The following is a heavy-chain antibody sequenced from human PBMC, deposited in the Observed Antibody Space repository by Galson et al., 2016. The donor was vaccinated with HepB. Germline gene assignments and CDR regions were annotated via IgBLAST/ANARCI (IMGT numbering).Heavy chain of an antibody. Sequence: VRQAPGKGLEWVALISYDGINSYYADSLKGRFTISRDNSKNTLYLQMNSLRAEDTGVYYCAKDRLAAPYYYYVMDVWGQGTTVTVSS. V-gene: IGHV3-30*18. J-gene: IGHJ6*02. CDR3: AKDRLAAPYYYYVMDV. CDR2: ISYDGINS. D-gene: IGHD3-10*01.